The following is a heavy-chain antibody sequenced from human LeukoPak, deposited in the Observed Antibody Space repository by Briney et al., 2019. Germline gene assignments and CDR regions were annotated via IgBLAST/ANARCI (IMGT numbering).Heavy chain of an antibody. Sequence: GGSLRLSCAASGFTFSNYAMSWVRQAPGKGLEWVSSIGGSGDKTYYADSVKGRFTISRDNSKNTLYLQMNSLRAEDTAVYYCAFGVVTRDAFDIWGQGTMVTVSS. CDR2: IGGSGDKT. V-gene: IGHV3-23*01. CDR1: GFTFSNYA. J-gene: IGHJ3*02. CDR3: AFGVVTRDAFDI. D-gene: IGHD3-3*01.